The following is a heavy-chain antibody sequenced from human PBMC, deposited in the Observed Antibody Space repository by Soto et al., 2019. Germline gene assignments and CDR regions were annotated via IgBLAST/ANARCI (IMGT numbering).Heavy chain of an antibody. J-gene: IGHJ3*02. D-gene: IGHD6-13*01. CDR1: GGSFSGYY. CDR2: INHSGST. V-gene: IGHV4-34*01. Sequence: SETLSLTCAVYGGSFSGYYWSWIRQPPGKGLEWIGEINHSGSTNYNPSLKSRVTISVDTSKNQFSLKLSSVTAADTAVYYCARLPSSSWSKGTLANTNGAFDIWGQGTMVTVSS. CDR3: ARLPSSSWSKGTLANTNGAFDI.